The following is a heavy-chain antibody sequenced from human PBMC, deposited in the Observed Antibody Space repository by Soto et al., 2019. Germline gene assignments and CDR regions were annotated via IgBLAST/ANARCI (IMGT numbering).Heavy chain of an antibody. Sequence: QVQLVESGGGVVQPGRSLRLSCAASGFTFSSYGMHWVRQAPGKGLEWVAVIWYDGSNKYYADSVKGRFTISRDNSKKTLYLQMNSLRAEDTAVYYCARDEALAASSWSSFGGWFDPWGQGTLVTVSS. CDR3: ARDEALAASSWSSFGGWFDP. D-gene: IGHD6-13*01. V-gene: IGHV3-33*01. CDR2: IWYDGSNK. J-gene: IGHJ5*02. CDR1: GFTFSSYG.